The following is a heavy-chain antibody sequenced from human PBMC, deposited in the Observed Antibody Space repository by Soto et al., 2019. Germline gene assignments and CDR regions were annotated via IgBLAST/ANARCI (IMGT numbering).Heavy chain of an antibody. CDR2: ISAYNGNT. D-gene: IGHD3-3*01. CDR1: GYTFTSYG. J-gene: IGHJ4*02. Sequence: QVQLVQSGAEVKKPGASVKVSCKASGYTFTSYGISWVRQAPGQGLEWMGWISAYNGNTNYAQKLQGRVTMTTDTSTSTAYMELRSLRYDDTAVYYCARIPSINYDFWSGYYYFAYWGQGTLVTVSS. CDR3: ARIPSINYDFWSGYYYFAY. V-gene: IGHV1-18*01.